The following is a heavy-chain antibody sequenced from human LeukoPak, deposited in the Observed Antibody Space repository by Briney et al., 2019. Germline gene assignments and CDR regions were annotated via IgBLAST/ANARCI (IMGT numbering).Heavy chain of an antibody. CDR1: GFTFSDKG. V-gene: IGHV3-33*01. CDR2: IWYDGSKT. Sequence: GGSLRLSCAASGFTFSDKGMHWVRQAPGKGLEWVALIWYDGSKTYYADSVKGRFSISRDNSRNTLYLQMNSLRVDDTAVYYCTTAPSYNRNQWLFDDWGQGTLVTVS. J-gene: IGHJ4*02. CDR3: TTAPSYNRNQWLFDD. D-gene: IGHD1-14*01.